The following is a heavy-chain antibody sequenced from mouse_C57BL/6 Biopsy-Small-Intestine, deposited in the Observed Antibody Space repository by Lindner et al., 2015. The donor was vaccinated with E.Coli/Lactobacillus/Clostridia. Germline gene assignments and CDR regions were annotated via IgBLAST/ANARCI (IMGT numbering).Heavy chain of an antibody. J-gene: IGHJ2*01. Sequence: SVKVSCKASGYTFTDYQMHWMRQAPGQGLEWMAWINPNSGGTHYAQKFQGRVTMTRDTSISTAYIELSSLRSDDTAVYYCVTLIPVAGLYFDYWGQGTLVTVSS. CDR2: INPNSGGT. V-gene: IGHV1S29*02. CDR3: VTLIPVAGLYFDY. D-gene: IGHD5-1-1*01. CDR1: GYTFTDYQ.